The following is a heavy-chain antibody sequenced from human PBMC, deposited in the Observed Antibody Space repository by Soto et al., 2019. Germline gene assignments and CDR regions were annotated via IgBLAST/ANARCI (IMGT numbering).Heavy chain of an antibody. J-gene: IGHJ4*02. D-gene: IGHD6-19*01. CDR1: GFSLSTSGVG. Sequence: QITLKESGPTLVKPTQTLTLTCTFSGFSLSTSGVGVGWIRQPPGEPLECLALIYWDDDKRYSPSLKSRLTITKETSKNRVVLKMTNMDPVDTATYYCAHGRSVAVAGTGGYYFDYWGQGTLVTVSS. V-gene: IGHV2-5*02. CDR2: IYWDDDK. CDR3: AHGRSVAVAGTGGYYFDY.